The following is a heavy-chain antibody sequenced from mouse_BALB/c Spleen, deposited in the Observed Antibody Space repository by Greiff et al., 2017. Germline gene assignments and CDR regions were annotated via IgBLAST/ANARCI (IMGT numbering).Heavy chain of an antibody. CDR3: ARKDYGYSAY. CDR2: IWSGGST. D-gene: IGHD1-2*01. CDR1: GFSLTSYG. Sequence: QVQLQQSGPGLVQPSQSLSITCTVSGFSLTSYGVHWVRQSPGKGLEWLGVIWSGGSTDYNAAFISRLSISTDNSKSHVFFKMNSLQANDTAIYYCARKDYGYSAYWGQGTLVTVAA. V-gene: IGHV2-2*02. J-gene: IGHJ3*01.